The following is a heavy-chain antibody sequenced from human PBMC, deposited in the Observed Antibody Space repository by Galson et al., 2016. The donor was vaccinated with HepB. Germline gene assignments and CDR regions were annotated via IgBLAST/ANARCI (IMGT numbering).Heavy chain of an antibody. CDR1: GFTFNVYW. V-gene: IGHV3-7*03. CDR3: ARRFPRYDILTDDYYYYLDV. D-gene: IGHD3-9*01. CDR2: IKQDGNEK. J-gene: IGHJ6*03. Sequence: SLRLSCAASGFTFNVYWMTWVRQAPGKGLEWVANIKQDGNEKHYVDSVKGRFTISRDNANVPLHLEMNSLRAEDTAVYYCARRFPRYDILTDDYYYYLDVWGHGTMVTVSS.